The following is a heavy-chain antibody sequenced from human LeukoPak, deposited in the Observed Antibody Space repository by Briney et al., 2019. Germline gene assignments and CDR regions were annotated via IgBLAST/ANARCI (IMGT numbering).Heavy chain of an antibody. V-gene: IGHV3-33*01. CDR2: IWSDGGND. J-gene: IGHJ4*02. Sequence: GSLRLSCTASGFNFGSDAMHWVRQAPGKGLEWVAFIWSDGGNDHYADSVKGRFTISRDNSKNTVCLQMNSLRVEDTAVYYCARDPSGSGWSLSDWGQGTPVTVSS. CDR3: ARDPSGSGWSLSD. CDR1: GFNFGSDA. D-gene: IGHD6-19*01.